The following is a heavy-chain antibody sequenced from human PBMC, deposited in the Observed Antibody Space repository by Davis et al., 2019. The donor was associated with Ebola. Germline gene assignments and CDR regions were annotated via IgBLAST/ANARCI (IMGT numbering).Heavy chain of an antibody. J-gene: IGHJ4*02. Sequence: GGSLRLSCAASGFTFSSYAMHWVRQAPGKGLEWVAVISYDGSNKYYADSVKGRFTISRDNAKNSLYLQMNSLRAEDTALYYCAKVIPRSGWLGGLDYWGQGTLVTVSS. CDR2: ISYDGSNK. CDR3: AKVIPRSGWLGGLDY. D-gene: IGHD6-19*01. V-gene: IGHV3-30-3*01. CDR1: GFTFSSYA.